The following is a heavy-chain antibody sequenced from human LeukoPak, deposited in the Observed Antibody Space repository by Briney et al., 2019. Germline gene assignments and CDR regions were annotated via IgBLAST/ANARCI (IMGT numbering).Heavy chain of an antibody. CDR3: ARVAQEMIPSDGGWFDP. J-gene: IGHJ5*02. CDR2: IYYSGST. V-gene: IGHV4-34*09. D-gene: IGHD3-16*01. CDR1: GGSFSGYY. Sequence: SETLSLTCAVYGGSFSGYYWSWIRQPPGKGLEWIGYIYYSGSTYYNPSLKSRVTISVDTSKNQFSLKLSSVTAADTAVYYCARVAQEMIPSDGGWFDPWGQGTLVTVSS.